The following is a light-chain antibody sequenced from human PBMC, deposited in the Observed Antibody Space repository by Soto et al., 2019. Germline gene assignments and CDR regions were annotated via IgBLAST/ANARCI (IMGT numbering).Light chain of an antibody. J-gene: IGLJ1*01. Sequence: QSVLTQPPSVSGAPGQRVTISCTGSSSNIGAVYNVHWYQQLPGTAPKLLIYGNTNRPSGVPDRFSGSKSGTSASLAITGLQAEDEADYYCQSYDSSLSGYVFGTGTKAHRP. V-gene: IGLV1-40*01. CDR2: GNT. CDR3: QSYDSSLSGYV. CDR1: SSNIGAVYN.